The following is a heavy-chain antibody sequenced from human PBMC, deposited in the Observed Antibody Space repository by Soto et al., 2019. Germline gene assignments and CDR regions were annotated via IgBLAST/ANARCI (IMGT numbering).Heavy chain of an antibody. J-gene: IGHJ6*02. CDR1: GGSISSGDYY. Sequence: QVQLQESGPGLVKPSQTLSLTCTVSGGSISSGDYYWSWIRQPPGKGLEWIGYIYYSGSTYYNPSLKSRVTISVDTSKNQFSLKLSSVTAADTAVYYCARVNRYYDSSGYYYYGMDVWGQGTTVTVSS. CDR3: ARVNRYYDSSGYYYYGMDV. V-gene: IGHV4-30-4*01. CDR2: IYYSGST. D-gene: IGHD3-22*01.